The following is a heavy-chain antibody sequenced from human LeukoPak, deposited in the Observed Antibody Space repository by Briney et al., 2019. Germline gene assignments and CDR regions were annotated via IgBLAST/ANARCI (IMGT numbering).Heavy chain of an antibody. Sequence: GGSLRLSCVASGFTFTSYTIYWVRQAPGKGLEYVSAISGDGDNTFYANSVKGRFTISRDNSKNTLYLQMGSLRAEDMAVYYCARRGGADSDYYFDYWGQGTLVTVSS. V-gene: IGHV3-64*01. CDR3: ARRGGADSDYYFDY. J-gene: IGHJ4*02. D-gene: IGHD2-15*01. CDR2: ISGDGDNT. CDR1: GFTFTSYT.